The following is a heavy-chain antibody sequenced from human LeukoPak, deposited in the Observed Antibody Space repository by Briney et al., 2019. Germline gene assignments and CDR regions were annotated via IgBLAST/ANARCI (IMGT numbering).Heavy chain of an antibody. CDR2: IKQDGSEK. CDR1: GFTFSSYW. Sequence: GGSLRLSCAASGFTFSSYWMSWVRQAPGEGLEWVANIKQDGSEKYYVDSVKGRFTISRDNAKNSLYLQMNSLRAEDTAVYFCANLDSSGYSTFDYWGQGTLVTVSS. V-gene: IGHV3-7*01. CDR3: ANLDSSGYSTFDY. D-gene: IGHD3-22*01. J-gene: IGHJ4*02.